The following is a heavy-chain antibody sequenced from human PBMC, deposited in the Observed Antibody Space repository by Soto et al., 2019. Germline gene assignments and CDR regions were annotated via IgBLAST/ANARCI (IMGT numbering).Heavy chain of an antibody. CDR3: ARVNYYGSGSYQDFFYFYALDV. J-gene: IGHJ6*02. D-gene: IGHD3-10*01. Sequence: GASVKVSCKTSGYTFSTYDINWVRQAPGQGLEWMGWMNPNSGDTGYAQKFLGRLTMTRDSSIRTVYMELSSLSSEDTAVYYCARVNYYGSGSYQDFFYFYALDVRGQGTTVTVSS. CDR2: MNPNSGDT. CDR1: GYTFSTYD. V-gene: IGHV1-8*01.